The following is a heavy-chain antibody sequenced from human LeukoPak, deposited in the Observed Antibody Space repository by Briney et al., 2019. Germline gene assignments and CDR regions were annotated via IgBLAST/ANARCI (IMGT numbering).Heavy chain of an antibody. CDR1: GFTFSSYS. CDR3: ARASASGGHYYFDY. V-gene: IGHV3-21*01. D-gene: IGHD3-10*01. Sequence: GGSLRLSCAAFGFTFSSYSMNWVRQAPGKGLEWVSSTTSSSSYIYYADSVKGRFTISRDNAKNSLYLQMNSLRAENTAVYYCARASASGGHYYFDYWGQGTLVTVSS. J-gene: IGHJ4*02. CDR2: TTSSSSYI.